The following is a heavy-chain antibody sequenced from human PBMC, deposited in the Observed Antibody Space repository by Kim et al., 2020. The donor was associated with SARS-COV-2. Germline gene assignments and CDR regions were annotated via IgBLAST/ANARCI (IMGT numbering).Heavy chain of an antibody. CDR2: INHSGST. CDR1: GGSFSGYY. J-gene: IGHJ4*02. CDR3: ARGGVGYCSGGSCYIIDY. V-gene: IGHV4-34*01. Sequence: SETLSLTCAVYGGSFSGYYWSWIRQPPGKGLEWIGEINHSGSTNYNPSLKSRVTISVDTSKNQFSLKLSSVTAADTAVYYCARGGVGYCSGGSCYIIDYWGQGTLVTVSS. D-gene: IGHD2-15*01.